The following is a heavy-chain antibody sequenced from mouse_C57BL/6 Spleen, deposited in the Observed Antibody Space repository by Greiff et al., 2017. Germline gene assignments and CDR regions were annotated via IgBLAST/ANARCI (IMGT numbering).Heavy chain of an antibody. CDR2: LDPSDSYT. J-gene: IGHJ4*01. V-gene: IGHV1-69*01. Sequence: VQLQQPGAELVMPGASVKLSCKASGYTFTSYWMHWVKQRPGQGLEWIGELDPSDSYTNYTQKFKGKSTLTVDKSSSPAYMTLSILTSEDSAVYYFARFSRYDYFYAMDYWGQGTSVTVSS. D-gene: IGHD2-4*01. CDR1: GYTFTSYW. CDR3: ARFSRYDYFYAMDY.